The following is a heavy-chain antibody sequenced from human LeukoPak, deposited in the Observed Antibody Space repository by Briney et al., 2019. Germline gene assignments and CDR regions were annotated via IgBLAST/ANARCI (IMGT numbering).Heavy chain of an antibody. J-gene: IGHJ3*02. D-gene: IGHD3-22*01. V-gene: IGHV4-30-4*01. Sequence: SGTLSLSCTVSGGSISSGDNYWSWIRQPPGKGLEWIVYIYYSGSTYYNPSLKSRVTISVDTSKNQFSLKLSSVTAADTAVYYCARDPQIVVTTGDAFDIWGQGTMVTVSS. CDR3: ARDPQIVVTTGDAFDI. CDR1: GGSISSGDNY. CDR2: IYYSGST.